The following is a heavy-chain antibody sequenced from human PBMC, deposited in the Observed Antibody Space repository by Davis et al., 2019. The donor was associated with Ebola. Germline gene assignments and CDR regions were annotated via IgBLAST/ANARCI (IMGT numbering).Heavy chain of an antibody. Sequence: PSETLSLTCTVSGGSISSYYWSWIRQPAGKGLEWIGRIYTSGSTNYNPSLKSRVTISVDTSKNQFSLKLSSVTAADTAVYYCARARRWGYYYYYMDVWGKGTTVTVSS. CDR3: ARARRWGYYYYYMDV. CDR2: IYTSGST. D-gene: IGHD4-23*01. V-gene: IGHV4-4*07. J-gene: IGHJ6*03. CDR1: GGSISSYY.